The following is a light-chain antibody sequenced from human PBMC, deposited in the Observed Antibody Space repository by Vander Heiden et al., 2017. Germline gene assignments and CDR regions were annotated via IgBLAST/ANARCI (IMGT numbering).Light chain of an antibody. V-gene: IGKV3-20*01. CDR2: GAS. Sequence: EIVLTQSPGTLSLSPGERATLSCRASQSVSSSYLAWYQQKPGQAPRLLIYGASSRAKGSKDRFSGSGVGTDFNLTIIRREPEDFAVYYCQQEFCEHPRWTFGQGTKVEIK. J-gene: IGKJ1*01. CDR3: QQEFCEHPRWT. CDR1: QSVSSSY.